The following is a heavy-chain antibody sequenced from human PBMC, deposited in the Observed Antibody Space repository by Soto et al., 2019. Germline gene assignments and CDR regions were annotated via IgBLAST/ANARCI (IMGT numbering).Heavy chain of an antibody. CDR2: IYPSDSDT. D-gene: IGHD1-1*01. Sequence: EVQLVQSGAEVKKPGESLKISCKGSGYSFTTYWIGWVRQMPGKGLEWMGIIYPSDSDTRYSPSFQGQVTISVDKSISSAYLQWCSLKASDTAIYYCARKTGAQGPMDYWGQGTLVTVSS. V-gene: IGHV5-51*03. CDR1: GYSFTTYW. CDR3: ARKTGAQGPMDY. J-gene: IGHJ4*02.